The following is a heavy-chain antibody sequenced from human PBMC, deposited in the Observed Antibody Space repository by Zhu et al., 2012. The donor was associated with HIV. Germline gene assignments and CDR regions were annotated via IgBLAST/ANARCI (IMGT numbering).Heavy chain of an antibody. Sequence: QVQLQESGPGLVKPSETLSLTCTVSGHSISSGYYWGWIRQPPGKGLEWIGSIYHSGSTYYNPSLKSRVTISVDTSKNQFSLKLSSVTAADTAVYYCARSKPGYYYDSSGWGQGTLVHRLL. V-gene: IGHV4-38-2*02. D-gene: IGHD3-22*01. CDR1: GHSISSGYY. CDR3: ARSKPGYYYDSSG. J-gene: IGHJ4*02. CDR2: IYHSGST.